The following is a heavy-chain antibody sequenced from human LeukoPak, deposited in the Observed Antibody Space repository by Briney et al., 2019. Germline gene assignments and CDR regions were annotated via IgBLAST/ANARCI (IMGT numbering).Heavy chain of an antibody. Sequence: GGSLRLSCAAPGFTFSSYWMHWVRQAPGKGLVWVSRINSGGSSTTYADSVKGRFTISRDNAKNTLYLQMNSLRAEDTAMYYCVRQYSYDSSGYYSWDYWGQGTLVTVSS. J-gene: IGHJ4*02. D-gene: IGHD3-22*01. CDR2: INSGGSST. V-gene: IGHV3-74*01. CDR3: VRQYSYDSSGYYSWDY. CDR1: GFTFSSYW.